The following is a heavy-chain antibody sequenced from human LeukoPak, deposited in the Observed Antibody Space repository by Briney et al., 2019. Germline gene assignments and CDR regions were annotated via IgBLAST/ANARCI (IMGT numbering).Heavy chain of an antibody. CDR1: GYTFTGYY. V-gene: IGHV1-2*02. D-gene: IGHD1-26*01. Sequence: ASVKVSCKASGYTFTGYYMHWVRQAPGQGLEWMGWINPNSGGTNYAQKFQGRVTMTRDTSISTAYMELSRLRSDDTAVYYCASVPRYSGSYYGGKFDYWGQGTLVTVSS. J-gene: IGHJ4*02. CDR2: INPNSGGT. CDR3: ASVPRYSGSYYGGKFDY.